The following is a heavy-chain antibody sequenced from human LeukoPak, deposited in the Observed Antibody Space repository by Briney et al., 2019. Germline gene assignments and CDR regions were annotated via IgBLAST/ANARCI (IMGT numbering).Heavy chain of an antibody. CDR3: ARDQEMATIFDY. V-gene: IGHV1-18*01. D-gene: IGHD5-24*01. Sequence: ALVKVSCKASGYTFTSYGISWVRQAPGQGLEWMGWISAYNGNTNYAQKLQGRVTMTTDTSTSTAYMELRSLRSDDTAVYYCARDQEMATIFDYWGQGTLVTVSS. CDR2: ISAYNGNT. CDR1: GYTFTSYG. J-gene: IGHJ4*02.